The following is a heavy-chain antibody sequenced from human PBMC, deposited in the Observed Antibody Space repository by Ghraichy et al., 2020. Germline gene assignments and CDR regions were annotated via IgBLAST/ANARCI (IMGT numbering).Heavy chain of an antibody. J-gene: IGHJ3*02. CDR1: GFTVSSNY. D-gene: IGHD1-26*01. CDR3: ARDGGSYYGLLDAFDI. CDR2: IYSGGSA. V-gene: IGHV3-66*01. Sequence: GGSLRLSCAASGFTVSSNYMSWVRQAPGKGLEWVSVIYSGGSAYYADSVKGRFTISRDNSKNTLYLQMNSLRAEDTAVYYCARDGGSYYGLLDAFDIWGQGTMVTVSS.